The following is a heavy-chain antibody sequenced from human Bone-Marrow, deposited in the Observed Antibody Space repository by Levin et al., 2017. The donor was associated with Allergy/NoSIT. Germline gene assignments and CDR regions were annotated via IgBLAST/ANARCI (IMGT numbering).Heavy chain of an antibody. CDR3: ARDFVVEVGAQVLDYFYGMDV. D-gene: IGHD2-15*01. CDR2: INPYNGNT. CDR1: GYSFNNNG. Sequence: ASVKVSCKASGYSFNNNGITWVRQAPGQGLEWLGWINPYNGNTNYAQRLQGRVTMTKDASTSTAYMELRALRSDDTAVYYCARDFVVEVGAQVLDYFYGMDVWGQGTTVTVSS. J-gene: IGHJ6*02. V-gene: IGHV1-18*01.